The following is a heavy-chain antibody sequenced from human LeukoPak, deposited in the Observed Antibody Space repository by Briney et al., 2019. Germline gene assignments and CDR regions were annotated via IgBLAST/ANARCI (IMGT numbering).Heavy chain of an antibody. CDR1: GYTFTGYY. CDR2: INPNSGGT. J-gene: IGHJ3*02. Sequence: ASVKVSCKASGYTFTGYYMHWVRQAPGQGLEWMGWINPNSGGTNYAQKFQGRVTMTRDTSISTAYMELSRLRSDDTAVYYCARNPPGRSGIYAFDIWAKGQWSPSLQ. CDR3: ARNPPGRSGIYAFDI. D-gene: IGHD3-10*01. V-gene: IGHV1-2*02.